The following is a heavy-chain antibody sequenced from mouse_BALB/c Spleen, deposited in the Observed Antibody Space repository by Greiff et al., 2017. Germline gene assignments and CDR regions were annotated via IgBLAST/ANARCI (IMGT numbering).Heavy chain of an antibody. J-gene: IGHJ2*01. CDR3: ARYRSRYYFDY. CDR2: IAPGSGST. V-gene: IGHV1S41*01. D-gene: IGHD1-1*01. Sequence: DLVKPGASVKLSCKASGYTFTSYWINWIKQRPGQGLEWIGRIAPGSGSTYYNEMFKGKATLTVDTSSSTAYIQLSSLSSEDSAVYFCARYRSRYYFDYWGQGTTLTVSS. CDR1: GYTFTSYW.